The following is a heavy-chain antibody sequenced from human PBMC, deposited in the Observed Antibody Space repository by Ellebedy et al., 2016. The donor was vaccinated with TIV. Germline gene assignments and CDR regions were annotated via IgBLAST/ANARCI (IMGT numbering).Heavy chain of an antibody. D-gene: IGHD2-15*01. CDR3: TTDLPRSTRWSNDY. CDR1: GFTFSDAW. Sequence: PGGSLRLSCAASGFTFSDAWMNWVRQAPGKGLEWVGRIKKRTEGEAADYAAPVKGRFTISRDDSKNTVYLQMNSLETEDTGDYYCTTDLPRSTRWSNDYWGQGTLVTVTS. CDR2: IKKRTEGEAA. J-gene: IGHJ4*02. V-gene: IGHV3-15*07.